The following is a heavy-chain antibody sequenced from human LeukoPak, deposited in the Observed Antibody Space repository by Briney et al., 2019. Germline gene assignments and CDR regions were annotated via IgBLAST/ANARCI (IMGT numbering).Heavy chain of an antibody. V-gene: IGHV1-69*05. Sequence: SVKVSCKASGGTFSSYAISWVRQAPGQGLEWMGGIIPIFGTANYAQKLQGRVTMTTDTSTSTAYMELRSLRSDDTAVYYCAILSSSSNHYWGQGTLVTVSS. CDR2: IIPIFGTA. CDR1: GGTFSSYA. J-gene: IGHJ4*02. CDR3: AILSSSSNHY. D-gene: IGHD6-13*01.